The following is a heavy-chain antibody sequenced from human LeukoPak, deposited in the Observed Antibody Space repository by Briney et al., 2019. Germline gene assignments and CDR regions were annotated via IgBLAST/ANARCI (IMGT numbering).Heavy chain of an antibody. V-gene: IGHV4-39*07. D-gene: IGHD3-16*01. CDR1: GGSISSSSYY. CDR3: ARDPIVRGSRYFDY. Sequence: SETLSLTCTVSGGSISSSSYYWGWIRQPPGQGLKWIGSIYYSGSTYYNPSLKSRVTILVDTSKNQFSLKLSSVTAADTAVYYCARDPIVRGSRYFDYWGQGTLVTVSS. J-gene: IGHJ4*02. CDR2: IYYSGST.